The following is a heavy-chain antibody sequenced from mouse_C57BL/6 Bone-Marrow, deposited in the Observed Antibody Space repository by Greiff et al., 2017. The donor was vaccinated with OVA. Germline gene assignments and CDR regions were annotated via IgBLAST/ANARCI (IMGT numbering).Heavy chain of an antibody. J-gene: IGHJ3*01. D-gene: IGHD1-1*01. Sequence: EVQGVESGEGLVKPGGSLKPSCAASGFTFSSYAMSWVRQTPEKRLEWVAYISSGGDYIYYADTVKGRFTISRDNARNTLYLQMSSLKSEDTAMYYCTRDERLLPWFAYWGQGTLVTVSA. CDR1: GFTFSSYA. CDR3: TRDERLLPWFAY. CDR2: ISSGGDYI. V-gene: IGHV5-9-1*02.